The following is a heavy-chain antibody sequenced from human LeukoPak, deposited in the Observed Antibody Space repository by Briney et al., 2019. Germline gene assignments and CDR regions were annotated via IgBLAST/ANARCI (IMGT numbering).Heavy chain of an antibody. CDR2: FNPNSGGT. V-gene: IGHV1-2*02. CDR1: GYTFTGYY. J-gene: IGHJ2*01. Sequence: ASVKVSCKASGYTFTGYYMHWVRQAPGQGLEWMGWFNPNSGGTNYAQKFQGRVTMTRDTSISTAYMELSRLRADDTAVYYCARAAPYYYDSSGYQSDLWGRGTLVAVSS. CDR3: ARAAPYYYDSSGYQSDL. D-gene: IGHD3-22*01.